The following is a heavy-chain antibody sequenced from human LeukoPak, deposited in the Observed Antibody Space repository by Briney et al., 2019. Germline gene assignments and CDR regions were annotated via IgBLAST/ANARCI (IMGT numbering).Heavy chain of an antibody. D-gene: IGHD5-12*01. Sequence: GGSLRLSCTASGFTFSRSWMNWIRQAPGKGLEWVANVNPDGDGMRFVDSVKGRFTMSRDNAQSSLHLQMNSLRVEDTAFYYCAAWTDRGYSYWGQGVLVTVSS. CDR3: AAWTDRGYSY. CDR1: GFTFSRSW. CDR2: VNPDGDGM. J-gene: IGHJ4*02. V-gene: IGHV3-7*01.